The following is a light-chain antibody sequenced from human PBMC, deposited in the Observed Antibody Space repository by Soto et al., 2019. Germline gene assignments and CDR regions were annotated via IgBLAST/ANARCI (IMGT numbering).Light chain of an antibody. CDR3: QQYGRSPFT. V-gene: IGKV3-20*01. Sequence: EIVLTQSPGALCFSPGERATLSGRASQSVSSNNLAWYQQRPGQAPRVVIYGASTRATGIPERFSGSGSGTDFTLTISRLEPEDFAVYYCQQYGRSPFTFGPGTKVDIK. CDR1: QSVSSNN. CDR2: GAS. J-gene: IGKJ3*01.